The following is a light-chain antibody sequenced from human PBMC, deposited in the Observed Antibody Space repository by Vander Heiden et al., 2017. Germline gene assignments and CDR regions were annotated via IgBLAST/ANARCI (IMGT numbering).Light chain of an antibody. CDR2: AAS. CDR1: QSISSY. J-gene: IGKJ2*01. V-gene: IGKV1-39*01. Sequence: DIQLPPSPSSLSASVGDTVTITCRARQSISSYLNWYQQNPGKAPKLLIYAASRLQLGVPSRVSGRGSGTDFTLTISSLQPEYFATYCCQQSYSTPYTFGQGTKLEIK. CDR3: QQSYSTPYT.